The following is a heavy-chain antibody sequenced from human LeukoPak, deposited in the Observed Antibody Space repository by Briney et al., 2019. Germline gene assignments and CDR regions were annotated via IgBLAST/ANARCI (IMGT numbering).Heavy chain of an antibody. CDR1: GGSFSGYY. Sequence: SETLSLTCAVYGGSFSGYYWSWIRQPPGKGLEWIGEINHSGSTNYNPSLKSRVTFSVDTSKNQFSLKLTSVTAADTAVYYCARDGDGSGIYDYWGQGTLVTVSS. J-gene: IGHJ4*02. V-gene: IGHV4-34*01. CDR2: INHSGST. CDR3: ARDGDGSGIYDY. D-gene: IGHD3-10*01.